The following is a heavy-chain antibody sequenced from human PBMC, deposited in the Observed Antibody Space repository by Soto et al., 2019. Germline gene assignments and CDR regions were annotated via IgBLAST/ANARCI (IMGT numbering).Heavy chain of an antibody. CDR3: ARFIAARPRRGMDV. J-gene: IGHJ6*02. Sequence: ASVKVSCKASGYTFTGYYMHWVRQAPGQGLEWMGWINPNSGGTNYAQKFQGWVTMTRDTSISTAYMELSRLRSDDTAVYYCARFIAARPRRGMDVWGQGTTVTVSS. D-gene: IGHD6-6*01. CDR1: GYTFTGYY. CDR2: INPNSGGT. V-gene: IGHV1-2*04.